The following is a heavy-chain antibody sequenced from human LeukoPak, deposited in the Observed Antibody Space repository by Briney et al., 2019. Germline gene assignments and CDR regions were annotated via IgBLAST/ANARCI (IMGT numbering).Heavy chain of an antibody. CDR3: ARVEGYYDSSGYYWFDP. D-gene: IGHD3-22*01. CDR2: IYYSGST. J-gene: IGHJ5*02. V-gene: IGHV4-59*01. Sequence: SETLSLTCTVSGGSISSYYWSWIRQPPGKGLEWIGYIYYSGSTNYNPSLKSRVTVSVDTSKNQFSLKLSSVTAADTAVYYCARVEGYYDSSGYYWFDPWGQGTLVTVSS. CDR1: GGSISSYY.